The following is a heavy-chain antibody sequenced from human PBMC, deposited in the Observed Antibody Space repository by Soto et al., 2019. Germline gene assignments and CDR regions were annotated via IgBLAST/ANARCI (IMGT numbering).Heavy chain of an antibody. CDR2: IGFDGGGR. V-gene: IGHV3-33*01. CDR3: ARGPVGPGYAMDV. J-gene: IGHJ6*02. CDR1: GFAFSSYG. D-gene: IGHD1-26*01. Sequence: QVQLVESGGGVVQPGRSLRLSCAASGFAFSSYGMHWVRQTPGKGLEWVAVIGFDGGGRYYADSVKGRFTISRDNSKNTLDLQMDSLRAEDTALYYCARGPVGPGYAMDVWGQGTPVTV.